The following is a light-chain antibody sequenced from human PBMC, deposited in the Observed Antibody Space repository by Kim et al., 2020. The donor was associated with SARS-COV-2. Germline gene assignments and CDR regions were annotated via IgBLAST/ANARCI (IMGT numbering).Light chain of an antibody. CDR3: QKYNTAPWT. J-gene: IGKJ1*01. Sequence: SASVGDGVTISCRASQGISNYLAWYQQKPGQAPKLLIYAASALQFGVSSRFNGSGSGTDFTLTISDLQPEDVATYYCQKYNTAPWTFGHGTKVEI. V-gene: IGKV1-27*01. CDR1: QGISNY. CDR2: AAS.